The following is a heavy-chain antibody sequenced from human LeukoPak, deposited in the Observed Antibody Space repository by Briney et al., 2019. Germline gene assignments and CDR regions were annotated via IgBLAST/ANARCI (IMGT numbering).Heavy chain of an antibody. CDR3: ARTPHTDHGDYASTDY. V-gene: IGHV1-18*01. D-gene: IGHD4-17*01. J-gene: IGHJ4*02. CDR1: GGTFSSYA. CDR2: INPSGGST. Sequence: GASVKVSCKASGGTFSSYAISWVRQAPGQGLEWMGIINPSGGSTSYAQNLQGRVTMTTDTATSTAYMEPRSLRSDDTAVYYCARTPHTDHGDYASTDYWGQGTLVTVSS.